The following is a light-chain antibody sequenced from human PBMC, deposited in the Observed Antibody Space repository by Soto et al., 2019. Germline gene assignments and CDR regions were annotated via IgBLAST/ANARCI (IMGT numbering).Light chain of an antibody. Sequence: QSVLTQPASVSGSPGQSITISCTGTGSDVGGYKYVSWYQQLPGKAPKLTIYDVSYRPSGVSDRFSGSKSGNTASLIISGLQAEDEADYYCSSYASSSPFVFGNGTKVTVL. J-gene: IGLJ1*01. CDR3: SSYASSSPFV. CDR2: DVS. V-gene: IGLV2-14*01. CDR1: GSDVGGYKY.